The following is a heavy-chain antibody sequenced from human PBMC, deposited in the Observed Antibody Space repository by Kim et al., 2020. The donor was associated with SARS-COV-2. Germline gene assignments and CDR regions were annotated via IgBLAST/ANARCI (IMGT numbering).Heavy chain of an antibody. CDR3: ARDWYDQDSGIDS. V-gene: IGHV3-23*01. J-gene: IGHJ4*02. CDR1: GFTFSTYA. Sequence: GGSLRLSCATSGFTFSTYAMSWVRQAPGKGLEWISSIRNNGDRKYYTESVKGRFTLSRDNSKDTLYLEMKSLRAEDTAVYHCARDWYDQDSGIDSWGQGILVSVSS. D-gene: IGHD1-1*01. CDR2: IRNNGDRK.